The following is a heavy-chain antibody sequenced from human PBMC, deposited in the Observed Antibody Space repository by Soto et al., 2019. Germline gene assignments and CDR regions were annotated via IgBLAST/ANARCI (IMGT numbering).Heavy chain of an antibody. CDR3: ARAGDFWSGYLNWFDP. Sequence: PSETLSLTCTVSGGSISSYYWSWIRQPPGKGLEWIGYIYYSGSTNYNPSLKSRVTIAVDTSKNQFSLKLSSVAAADTAVYYCARAGDFWSGYLNWFDPWGQGTLVTDSS. CDR2: IYYSGST. CDR1: GGSISSYY. J-gene: IGHJ5*02. D-gene: IGHD3-3*01. V-gene: IGHV4-59*01.